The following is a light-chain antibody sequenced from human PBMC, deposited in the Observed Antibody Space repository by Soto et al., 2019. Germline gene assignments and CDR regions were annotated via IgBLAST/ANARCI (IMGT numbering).Light chain of an antibody. V-gene: IGKV3-11*01. Sequence: EIVLAQSPAPLSLSPGVRATLSCRASRSVGDYLAWYQQKVCQPPRLLIYDASHRATGTPARFGRSGSVTDFTLTISSLEPEDFAVYYCQQRDDWPLPFGGGTNVEIK. CDR1: RSVGDY. CDR3: QQRDDWPLP. CDR2: DAS. J-gene: IGKJ4*01.